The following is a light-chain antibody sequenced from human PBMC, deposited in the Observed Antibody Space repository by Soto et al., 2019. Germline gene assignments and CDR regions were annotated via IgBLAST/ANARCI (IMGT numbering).Light chain of an antibody. J-gene: IGKJ5*01. V-gene: IGKV3-11*01. CDR2: DAS. CDR3: QQYNNWPFIT. CDR1: QSVSRY. Sequence: EIVLTQSPATLSLSPGERATLSCRASQSVSRYLAWYQQKPGQAPRLLIYDASNRATGIPARFSGSGSGTEFTLTISSLQSEDFAVYYCQQYNNWPFITFGQGTRLEIK.